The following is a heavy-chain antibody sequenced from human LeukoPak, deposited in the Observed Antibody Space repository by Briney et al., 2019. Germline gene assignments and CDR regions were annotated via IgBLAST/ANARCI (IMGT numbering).Heavy chain of an antibody. CDR2: IYYSGST. CDR3: ARVGAITIVDY. Sequence: SSETLSLTCTVSGGSISSSSYYWGWIRQPPGNGLEWIGSIYYSGSTYYNPSLKSRVTISVDTSKNQFSLKLSSVTAADTAVYYCARVGAITIVDYWGQGTLVTVSS. J-gene: IGHJ4*02. V-gene: IGHV4-39*07. D-gene: IGHD3-10*01. CDR1: GGSISSSSYY.